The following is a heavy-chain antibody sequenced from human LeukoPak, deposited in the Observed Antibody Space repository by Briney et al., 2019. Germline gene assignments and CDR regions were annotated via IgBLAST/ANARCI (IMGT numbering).Heavy chain of an antibody. Sequence: PGRSLRLSCAASGFNFNIIGMHWVRQVPGNGLEWVAVLWANGNTAHYADSVKGRFTISRDSSENTLYLQMNSLRSEDTAVYYRVKESAADATFHFDYWGQGTLVTVSS. V-gene: IGHV3-33*06. D-gene: IGHD6-13*01. CDR3: VKESAADATFHFDY. J-gene: IGHJ4*02. CDR1: GFNFNIIG. CDR2: LWANGNTA.